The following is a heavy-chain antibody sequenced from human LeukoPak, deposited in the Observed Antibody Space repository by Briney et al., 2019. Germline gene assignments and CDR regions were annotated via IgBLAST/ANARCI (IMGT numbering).Heavy chain of an antibody. Sequence: ASVKVSCKASGYTFTSYGISWVRQAPGQGLEWMGWISAYNGNTNYAQELQGRVTMTTDTSTSTAYMELRSLRSDDTAVYYCARDHYYDSSGSQDAFDIWGQGTMVTVSS. D-gene: IGHD3-22*01. CDR1: GYTFTSYG. V-gene: IGHV1-18*01. CDR2: ISAYNGNT. J-gene: IGHJ3*02. CDR3: ARDHYYDSSGSQDAFDI.